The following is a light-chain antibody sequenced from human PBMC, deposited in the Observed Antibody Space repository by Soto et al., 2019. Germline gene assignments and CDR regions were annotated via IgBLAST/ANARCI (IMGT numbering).Light chain of an antibody. CDR2: RAS. Sequence: DTQMTQSPSSLSASVGDRVTITCRASLSIATYLNWYQQKPGKAPKLLIYRASALERGVPSRFTGSGSGTEFTLTISSLQPDDFAIYFCQQYNTDSHTFGQGTKV. CDR1: LSIATY. J-gene: IGKJ2*01. V-gene: IGKV1-5*03. CDR3: QQYNTDSHT.